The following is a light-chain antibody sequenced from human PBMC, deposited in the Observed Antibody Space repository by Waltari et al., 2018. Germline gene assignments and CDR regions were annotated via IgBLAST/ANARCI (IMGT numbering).Light chain of an antibody. J-gene: IGKJ1*01. CDR2: KAS. CDR3: QQYYSSPWT. V-gene: IGKV1-5*03. CDR1: QSISTW. Sequence: DIQMTQSPSPLSASVGDRVTITCRASQSISTWLDWYQQKPGKAPKLLIYKASDLESGVPSRFGGSGSGTEFTLTISSLQPDDFATYHCQQYYSSPWTFGRGTKVEI.